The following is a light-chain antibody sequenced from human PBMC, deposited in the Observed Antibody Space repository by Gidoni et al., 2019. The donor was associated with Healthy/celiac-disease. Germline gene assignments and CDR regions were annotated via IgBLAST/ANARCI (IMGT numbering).Light chain of an antibody. V-gene: IGLV1-44*01. CDR2: SNN. J-gene: IGLJ2*01. Sequence: QSVLTQPPSASGTPRQRVTISCSGSSSHIGSNTVNWYQQPPGTAPKLLIYSNNQRPSGVPDRFSGSKSGTSASLAISGLQSEDEADYYCAAWDDSLNGVVFGGGTKLTVL. CDR1: SSHIGSNT. CDR3: AAWDDSLNGVV.